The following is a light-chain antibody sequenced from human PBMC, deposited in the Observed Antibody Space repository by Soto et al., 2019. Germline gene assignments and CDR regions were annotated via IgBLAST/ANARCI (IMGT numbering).Light chain of an antibody. V-gene: IGKV1-8*01. J-gene: IGKJ4*01. Sequence: AIRMTQSPSSLSASTGDRVTITCRASQGISSYLAWYQQKPGKAPKLLIYAASTLQSGVPSRFSGSGSGTDFTLTISCLQSEDFATYYCQQYYSYLPLTFGGGTKVESK. CDR1: QGISSY. CDR3: QQYYSYLPLT. CDR2: AAS.